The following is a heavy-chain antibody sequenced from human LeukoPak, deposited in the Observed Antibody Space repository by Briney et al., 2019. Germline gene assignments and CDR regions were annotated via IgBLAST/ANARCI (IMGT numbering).Heavy chain of an antibody. CDR1: GGSFSGYY. J-gene: IGHJ3*02. CDR2: INHSGST. D-gene: IGHD3-3*01. V-gene: IGHV4-34*01. Sequence: SETLSLTCAVYGGSFSGYYWSWIRQPPGKGLEWIGEINHSGSTNYNPSLKSRVTISVDTSKNQFSLKPSSVTAADTAVYYCAISLLRIYAFDIWGQGTMVTVSS. CDR3: AISLLRIYAFDI.